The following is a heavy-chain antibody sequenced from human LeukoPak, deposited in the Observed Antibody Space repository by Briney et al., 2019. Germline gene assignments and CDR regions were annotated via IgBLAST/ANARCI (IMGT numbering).Heavy chain of an antibody. D-gene: IGHD2-21*01. CDR1: GFTFSDYA. Sequence: NPGGSLRLSWAASGFTFSDYAMNWVRQAPGRGLEWVSSISSSSRYIHYADSQRGRFTISRDNAQNSLFLEMSSLRAEDTAIYFCARARHIVELNARGAFDIWGQGTTVTVS. CDR3: ARARHIVELNARGAFDI. J-gene: IGHJ3*02. V-gene: IGHV3-21*06. CDR2: ISSSSRYI.